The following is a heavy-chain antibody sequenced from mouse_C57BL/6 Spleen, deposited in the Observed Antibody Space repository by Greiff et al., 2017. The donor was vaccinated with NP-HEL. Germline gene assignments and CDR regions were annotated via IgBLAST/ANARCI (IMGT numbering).Heavy chain of an antibody. Sequence: VQLKESGPGLVKPSQSLSLTCSVTGYSITSGYYWNWIRQFPGNKLEWMGYISYDGSNNYNPSLKNRISITRDTSKNQFFLKLNSVTTEDTATYYCARDYYDYDGPFDYWGQGTTLTVSS. CDR2: ISYDGSN. CDR3: ARDYYDYDGPFDY. CDR1: GYSITSGYY. D-gene: IGHD2-4*01. V-gene: IGHV3-6*01. J-gene: IGHJ2*01.